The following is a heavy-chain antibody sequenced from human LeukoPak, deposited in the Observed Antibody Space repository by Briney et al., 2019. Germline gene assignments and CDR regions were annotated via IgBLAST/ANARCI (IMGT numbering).Heavy chain of an antibody. CDR1: GFTLSNFA. CDR3: AKTDSSGWTYYFDY. D-gene: IGHD6-19*01. J-gene: IGHJ4*02. CDR2: ISGSGGST. V-gene: IGHV3-23*01. Sequence: GGSLRLSCAASGFTLSNFAMSWVRQVPGKGLEWVSGISGSGGSTYYADSVKGRFTISRDNSKKTLYLQMNSLRADDTAVYYCAKTDSSGWTYYFDYWGQGTLVTVSS.